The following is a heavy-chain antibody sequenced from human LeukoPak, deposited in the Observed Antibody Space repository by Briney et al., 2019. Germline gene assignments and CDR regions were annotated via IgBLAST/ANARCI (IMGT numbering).Heavy chain of an antibody. Sequence: ASVKVSCKASGYTFTSYGISWVRQAPGQGLEWMGWISAYNGNTNYAQKLQGRVTMTTDTSTSTAYMELRSLRSDDTAVYYCARVVYSSSWYGAERLDPWGQGTLVTVSS. J-gene: IGHJ5*02. CDR2: ISAYNGNT. D-gene: IGHD6-13*01. V-gene: IGHV1-18*01. CDR3: ARVVYSSSWYGAERLDP. CDR1: GYTFTSYG.